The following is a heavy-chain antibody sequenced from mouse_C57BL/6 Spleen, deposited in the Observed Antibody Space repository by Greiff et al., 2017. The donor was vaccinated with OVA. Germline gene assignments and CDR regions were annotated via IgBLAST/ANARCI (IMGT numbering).Heavy chain of an antibody. CDR3: ARAGSNYDWYFDV. J-gene: IGHJ1*03. V-gene: IGHV1-81*01. CDR1: GYTFTSYG. Sequence: QVQLKESGAELARPGASVKLSCKASGYTFTSYGISWVKQRTGQGLEWIGEIYPRSGNTYYNEKFKGKATLTADKSSSTAYMELRSLTSEDSAVYFCARAGSNYDWYFDVWGTGTTVTVSS. D-gene: IGHD2-5*01. CDR2: IYPRSGNT.